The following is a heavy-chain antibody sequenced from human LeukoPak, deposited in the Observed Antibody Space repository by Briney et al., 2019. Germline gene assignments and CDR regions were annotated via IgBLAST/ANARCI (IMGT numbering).Heavy chain of an antibody. CDR1: GFTFNTYG. CDR3: ARIGCTGGNCRPYYYYGMDV. CDR2: IWYDGSIT. D-gene: IGHD2-15*01. J-gene: IGHJ6*02. V-gene: IGHV3-33*01. Sequence: PGGSLRLSCAASGFTFNTYGMHWVRQAPGKGLEWVAIIWYDGSITYYADSVEGRFTISRDNPKNTMYLQMNSLRGADTAVYYCARIGCTGGNCRPYYYYGMDVWGQGTTVTVSS.